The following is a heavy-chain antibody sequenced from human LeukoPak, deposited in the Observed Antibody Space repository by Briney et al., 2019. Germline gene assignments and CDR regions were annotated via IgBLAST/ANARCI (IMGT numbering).Heavy chain of an antibody. V-gene: IGHV3-21*04. CDR3: ATVSPGSGWFFDY. D-gene: IGHD6-19*01. CDR2: ISSSSSYI. CDR1: GFTFSSYS. Sequence: GGSLRLSCAASGFTFSSYSMNWVRQAPGKGLEWVSSISSSSSYIYYADSVKGRFTISRDNAKNSLYLQMNSLRAEDTAVYYCATVSPGSGWFFDYWAREPWSPSPQ. J-gene: IGHJ4*02.